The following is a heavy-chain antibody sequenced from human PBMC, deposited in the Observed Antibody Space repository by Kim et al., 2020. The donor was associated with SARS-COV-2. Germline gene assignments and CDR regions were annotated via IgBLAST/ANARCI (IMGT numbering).Heavy chain of an antibody. CDR2: IYTSGST. CDR1: GGSISSGSYY. J-gene: IGHJ4*01. V-gene: IGHV4-61*02. D-gene: IGHD6-13*01. CDR3: ARDNSLYEPYSSSWYGSIDY. Sequence: SETLSLTCTVSGGSISSGSYYWSWIRQPAGKGLEWIGRIYTSGSTNYNPSLKSRVTISVDTSKNQFSLKLSSVTAADTAVYYCARDNSLYEPYSSSWYGSIDYWGHGTLVTVSS.